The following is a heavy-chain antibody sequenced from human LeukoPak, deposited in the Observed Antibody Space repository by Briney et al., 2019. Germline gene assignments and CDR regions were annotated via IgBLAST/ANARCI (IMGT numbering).Heavy chain of an antibody. CDR3: ARLAVAGSRSLDY. CDR2: IIPNFGRA. Sequence: SVQFSCKASGGTFSSYAISWVRQAPGQGLEWMGGIIPNFGRANYDPNFQGRVTITTDESTSTASMELSSLRSEDTAVYYCARLAVAGSRSLDYWGQGTLVTVSS. CDR1: GGTFSSYA. D-gene: IGHD6-19*01. V-gene: IGHV1-69*05. J-gene: IGHJ4*02.